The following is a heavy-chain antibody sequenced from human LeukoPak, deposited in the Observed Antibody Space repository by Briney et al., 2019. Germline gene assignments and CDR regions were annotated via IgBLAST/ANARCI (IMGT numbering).Heavy chain of an antibody. J-gene: IGHJ4*02. CDR2: VNTDASST. D-gene: IGHD2-15*01. CDR1: GFAFSNYW. CDR3: AKTSVGEGRIIGSGYFDN. Sequence: GGSLRLSCAASGFAFSNYWMHWVRQAPGKGLVWVSHVNTDASSTSYADSVKGRFTISRDNSKNTLYLQMNSLRAEDTAVYYCAKTSVGEGRIIGSGYFDNWGQGTLVTVSS. V-gene: IGHV3-74*01.